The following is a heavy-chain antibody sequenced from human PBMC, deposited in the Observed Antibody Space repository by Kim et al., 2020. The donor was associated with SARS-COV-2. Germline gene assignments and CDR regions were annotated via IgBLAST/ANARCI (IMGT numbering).Heavy chain of an antibody. J-gene: IGHJ4*02. V-gene: IGHV4-61*02. D-gene: IGHD1-26*01. CDR1: GGSISSGSYY. Sequence: SETLSLTCTVSGGSISSGSYYWSWIRQPAGKGLEWIGRIHTSGSTNYNPSLKSRVTISVDTSKNQFSLKLRSVTATDTAVYYCATYAEVGDYWGQGTLVTVSS. CDR2: IHTSGST. CDR3: ATYAEVGDY.